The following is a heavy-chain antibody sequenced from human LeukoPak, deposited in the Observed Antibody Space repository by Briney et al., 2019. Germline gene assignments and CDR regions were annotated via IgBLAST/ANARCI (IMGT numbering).Heavy chain of an antibody. D-gene: IGHD6-6*01. V-gene: IGHV4-31*03. CDR1: GGSISSGGYY. CDR3: ARRSSSSGYFDY. J-gene: IGHJ4*02. CDR2: IYYSGRT. Sequence: SQTLSLTCTVSGGSISSGGYYWSWIRQHPGKGLEWMGYIYYSGRTYYNPSLESRVIISLDTSKNQSSLKLSSVTAADTAVYYCARRSSSSGYFDYWGQGTLVTVSS.